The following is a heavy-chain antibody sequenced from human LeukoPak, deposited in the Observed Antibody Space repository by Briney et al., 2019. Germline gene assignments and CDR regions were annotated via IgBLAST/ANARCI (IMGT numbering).Heavy chain of an antibody. V-gene: IGHV4-59*01. J-gene: IGHJ4*02. D-gene: IGHD5-18*01. CDR3: ASAPPSGYSYAS. CDR1: GGSISSYY. Sequence: SETLSLTCTVSGGSISSYYWSWIRQPPGKGLEWIGYIYYSGSTNYNPSLKSRVTISVDTSKNQFSLKLSSVTAADTAVYYCASAPPSGYSYASWGQGTLVTISS. CDR2: IYYSGST.